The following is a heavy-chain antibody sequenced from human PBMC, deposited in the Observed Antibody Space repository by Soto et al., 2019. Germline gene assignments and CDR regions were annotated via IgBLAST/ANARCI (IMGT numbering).Heavy chain of an antibody. Sequence: SQTLSLTCPIPGDSVSSNSAAWNWIRHSPSRGLEWLGRTSYRSKWHNDYPVSVKSRTTINPDTSENQFSLQLNSVTPEDTAVYYCSRGRNGNYSNWFDPWGQGTMVTVSS. V-gene: IGHV6-1*01. J-gene: IGHJ5*02. CDR2: TSYRSKWHN. CDR3: SRGRNGNYSNWFDP. CDR1: GDSVSSNSAA. D-gene: IGHD1-7*01.